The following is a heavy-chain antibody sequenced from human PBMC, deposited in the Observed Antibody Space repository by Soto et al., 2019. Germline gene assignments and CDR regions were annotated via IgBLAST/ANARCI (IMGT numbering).Heavy chain of an antibody. CDR2: INSNGGSP. Sequence: EVQLVESGGGFVQPGGSLRLSCSASGFSFDNYAIHCVRQAPGKGLEYVSAINSNGGSPYYAAYVKCRFTVSRDNSKHTLYLQQNSLRPEDTAVYYCVKGNGAKVSSSWTYSFDSWGQGTLVPVSA. D-gene: IGHD6-13*01. CDR1: GFSFDNYA. CDR3: VKGNGAKVSSSWTYSFDS. J-gene: IGHJ4*02. V-gene: IGHV3-64D*06.